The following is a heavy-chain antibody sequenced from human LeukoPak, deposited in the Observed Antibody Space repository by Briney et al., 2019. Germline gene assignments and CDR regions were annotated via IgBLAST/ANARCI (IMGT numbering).Heavy chain of an antibody. J-gene: IGHJ4*02. CDR2: INHSGST. V-gene: IGHV4-34*01. CDR3: ARTYYSSSYFDY. CDR1: GGSFSGYY. D-gene: IGHD6-6*01. Sequence: SETLSLTCAVYGGSFSGYYWSWIRQPPGKGLEWIGEINHSGSTNYNPSLKSRVTISVDTSKNQFYLKLSSVTAADTAVYYCARTYYSSSYFDYWGQGTLVTVSS.